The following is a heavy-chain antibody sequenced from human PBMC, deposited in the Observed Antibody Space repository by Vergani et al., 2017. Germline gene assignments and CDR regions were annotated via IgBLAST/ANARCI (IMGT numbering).Heavy chain of an antibody. Sequence: EVQTAESGGGLVKPGGSLRLSCVASGFTFSHYSMNWVRQAPGKGLEWVSSISGNNDDVYYAESVEGRITISRDNAKNSLYLDMSSLRAEDTGVYYCVRDSRVGRTWGEETLVAVSS. D-gene: IGHD3-16*01. CDR3: VRDSRVGRT. CDR2: ISGNNDDV. CDR1: GFTFSHYS. V-gene: IGHV3-21*01. J-gene: IGHJ3*01.